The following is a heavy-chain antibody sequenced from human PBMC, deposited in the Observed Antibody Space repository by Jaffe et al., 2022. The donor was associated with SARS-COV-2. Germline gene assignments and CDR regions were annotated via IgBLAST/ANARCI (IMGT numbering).Heavy chain of an antibody. CDR3: AKEKGGAAGHNWFDP. CDR2: ISWNSGII. D-gene: IGHD6-13*01. J-gene: IGHJ5*02. V-gene: IGHV3-9*01. CDR1: GFTFDDYA. Sequence: EVLLVESGGGLVQPGRSLRLSCAASGFTFDDYAMHWVRQASGKGLEWVSGISWNSGIIGYADSVKGRFTISRDNAKNSLYLQMNSLRAEDTALYYCAKEKGGAAGHNWFDPWGQGTLVTVSS.